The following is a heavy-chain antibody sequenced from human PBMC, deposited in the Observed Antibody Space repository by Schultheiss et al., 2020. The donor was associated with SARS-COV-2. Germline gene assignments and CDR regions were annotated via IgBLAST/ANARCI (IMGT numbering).Heavy chain of an antibody. CDR2: IYYSGST. J-gene: IGHJ6*02. V-gene: IGHV4-31*03. D-gene: IGHD3-10*01. CDR3: ARDRGPIRV. Sequence: SQTLSLTCTVSGGSISSGGYYWSWIRQHPGKGLEWIGNIYYSGSTYYNPSLKSRVTISVDMSKNQFSLQLNSVTPEDTAVYYCARDRGPIRVWGQGTTVTVSS. CDR1: GGSISSGGYY.